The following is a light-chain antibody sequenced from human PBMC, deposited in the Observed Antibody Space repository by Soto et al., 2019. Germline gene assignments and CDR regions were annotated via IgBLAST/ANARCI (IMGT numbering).Light chain of an antibody. J-gene: IGKJ4*01. CDR3: QQYNSYPLT. Sequence: DIQMTQSPSTLSASVGDRVTITCRASQSISSWLAWYQQKPGKAPKLLIYKASSLESRVPSRFSGSGSGTEFTLTISSLQPDDFATYHCQQYNSYPLTFGGGTKVEIK. CDR2: KAS. CDR1: QSISSW. V-gene: IGKV1-5*03.